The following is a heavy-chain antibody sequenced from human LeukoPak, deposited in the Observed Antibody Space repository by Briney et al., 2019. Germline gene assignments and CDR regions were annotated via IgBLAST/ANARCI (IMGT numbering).Heavy chain of an antibody. CDR1: GGSISNYY. CDR2: IYNTETT. CDR3: ARAYCTSSKCSLYNWFDS. J-gene: IGHJ5*01. V-gene: IGHV4-59*01. Sequence: SETLSLTCTVSGGSISNYYWSWIRQPPGRGLEWIGYIYNTETTDYNPSLKSRVTISVDTSKNQFSLKLSSVTAADTALYFCARAYCTSSKCSLYNWFDSWGQGALVTVSS. D-gene: IGHD2-2*01.